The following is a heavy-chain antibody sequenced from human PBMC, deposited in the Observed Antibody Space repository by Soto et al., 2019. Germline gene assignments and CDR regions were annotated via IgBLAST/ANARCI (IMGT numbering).Heavy chain of an antibody. CDR2: VSYHGRNK. CDR1: GFTFSGYA. D-gene: IGHD1-1*01. CDR3: ARGDTTTSYGMDV. Sequence: GGSLRLSCAASGFTFSGYAMHWVRQAPGKGLEWLAVVSYHGRNKYYGGSVEGRFTVSRDNPENTLFLQMNSLTTEDTAIYYCARGDTTTSYGMDVWGQGTTVTVSS. J-gene: IGHJ6*01. V-gene: IGHV3-30*04.